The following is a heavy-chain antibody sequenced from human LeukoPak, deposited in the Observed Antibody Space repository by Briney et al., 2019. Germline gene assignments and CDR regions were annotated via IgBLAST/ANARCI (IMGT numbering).Heavy chain of an antibody. CDR2: IYTSGST. J-gene: IGHJ5*02. Sequence: SETLSLTCTVSGGSISSYYWSWIRQPAGKGLEWIGRIYTSGSTNYNPSLKSRVTVSVDTSKNQFSLKLSSVTAADTAVYYCARVFYDILTGYGFDPWGQGTLVTVSS. CDR1: GGSISSYY. CDR3: ARVFYDILTGYGFDP. D-gene: IGHD3-9*01. V-gene: IGHV4-4*07.